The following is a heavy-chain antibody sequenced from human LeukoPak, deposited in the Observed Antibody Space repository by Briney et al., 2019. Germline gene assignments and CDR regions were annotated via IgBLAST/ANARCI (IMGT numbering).Heavy chain of an antibody. CDR2: MNNNSGKT. J-gene: IGHJ4*02. V-gene: IGHV1-8*03. CDR1: GYTFSTYD. D-gene: IGHD3-22*01. Sequence: ASVKVSCMASGYTFSTYDVKWVRQAAGQGLEWMGWMNNNSGKTGYAQKFQGRLTITRIASIRTAYMELSSLRTDHTAVYYCARTKPDNSEIYNWGQGALVSVSS. CDR3: ARTKPDNSEIYN.